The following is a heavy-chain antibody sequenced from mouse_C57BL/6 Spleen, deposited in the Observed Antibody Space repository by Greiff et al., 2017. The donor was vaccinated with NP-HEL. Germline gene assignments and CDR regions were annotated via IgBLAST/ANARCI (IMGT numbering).Heavy chain of an antibody. V-gene: IGHV1-83*01. CDR3: RTHYSNGGY. CDR1: YTFTDYYM. Sequence: VQLQQSGPELVKPGASVKMSCKASGYTFTDYYMHWVKQKPGKGLEWIGEIYPGSGNTYYNEKFKGKATLTADTSSSTAYMQLSSLTSEDSAVYFCARTHYSNGGYWGQGTTLTVSS. CDR2: YPGSGNTY. J-gene: IGHJ2*01. D-gene: IGHD2-5*01.